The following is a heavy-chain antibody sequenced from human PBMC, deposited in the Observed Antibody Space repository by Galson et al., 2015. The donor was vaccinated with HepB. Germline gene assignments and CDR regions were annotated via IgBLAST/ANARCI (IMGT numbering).Heavy chain of an antibody. D-gene: IGHD6-13*01. V-gene: IGHV4-34*01. CDR1: GGSFSGYY. J-gene: IGHJ5*02. CDR2: INHSGST. CDR3: ARREYSSSWYGWFDP. Sequence: TLSLTCAVYGGSFSGYYWSWIRQPPGKGLEWIGEINHSGSTNYNPSLKSRVTISVDTSKNQFSLKLSSVTTADTAVYYCARREYSSSWYGWFDPWGQGTLVTVSS.